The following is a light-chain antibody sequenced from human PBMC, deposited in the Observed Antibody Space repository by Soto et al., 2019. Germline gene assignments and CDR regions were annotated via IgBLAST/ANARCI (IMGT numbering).Light chain of an antibody. CDR2: NNN. Sequence: QPVLTQPPSASAPPGQRVTISCSGGSSNIGDNPVNWYQHLPGAAPTLLIYNNNQRPSGVPDRFSGSKSGASASLAISGLRSEDEADYYCSTWDDTLDAYVFGTGTKLTVL. CDR3: STWDDTLDAYV. V-gene: IGLV1-44*01. J-gene: IGLJ1*01. CDR1: SSNIGDNP.